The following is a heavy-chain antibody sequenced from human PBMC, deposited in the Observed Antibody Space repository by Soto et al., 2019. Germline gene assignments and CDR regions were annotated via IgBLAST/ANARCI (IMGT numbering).Heavy chain of an antibody. CDR1: GGSISSGGYY. CDR2: IYYSGST. Sequence: PSETLSLTCTVSGGSISSGGYYWSWIRQHPGKGLEWIGYIYYSGSTYYNPSLKSRVTISVDTSKNQFSLKLSSVTAADTAVYYCASALYDFWSGYYSNGALNWFDPWGQGTLVTVSS. D-gene: IGHD3-3*01. CDR3: ASALYDFWSGYYSNGALNWFDP. V-gene: IGHV4-31*03. J-gene: IGHJ5*02.